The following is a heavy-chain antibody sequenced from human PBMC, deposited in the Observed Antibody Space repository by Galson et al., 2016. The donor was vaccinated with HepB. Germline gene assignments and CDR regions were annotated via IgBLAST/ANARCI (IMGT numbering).Heavy chain of an antibody. J-gene: IGHJ4*02. CDR2: IYYSGST. CDR1: GGSISRADYY. Sequence: TLSLTCTVSGGSISRADYYWSWIRQHPVKGLEWIGYIYYSGSTYYNLSLKSRVTMSVDTSKNQFSLKLTSVTAADTAVYHCAGDNGEYDIRRFDYWGQGTLVTVSS. D-gene: IGHD3-9*01. CDR3: AGDNGEYDIRRFDY. V-gene: IGHV4-31*03.